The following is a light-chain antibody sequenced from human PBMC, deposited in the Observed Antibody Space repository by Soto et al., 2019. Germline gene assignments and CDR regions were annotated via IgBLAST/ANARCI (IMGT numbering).Light chain of an antibody. Sequence: SYELTQPPSMSVSPGQTAVITCSGDALPRQYVYWFKQKPGQAPVLVIYQDTRRPSTIPARFSSSASGTTVTLTISEVQADDEADYYCQSADTSGNIEVFGPGTKVTVL. CDR3: QSADTSGNIEV. V-gene: IGLV3-25*02. CDR1: ALPRQY. CDR2: QDT. J-gene: IGLJ1*01.